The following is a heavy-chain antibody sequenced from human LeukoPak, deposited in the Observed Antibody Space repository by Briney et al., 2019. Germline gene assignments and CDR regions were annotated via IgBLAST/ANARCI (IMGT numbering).Heavy chain of an antibody. CDR2: IYHSGST. J-gene: IGHJ3*02. CDR3: ARDSHITIFGVVDDAFDI. Sequence: QPSETLSLTCTVSGYSISSGYYWGWIRQPPGKGLEWIGSIYHSGSTYYNPSLKSRVTISVDTSKNQFSLKLSSVTAADTAVYYCARDSHITIFGVVDDAFDIWGQGTMVTVSS. V-gene: IGHV4-38-2*02. D-gene: IGHD3-3*01. CDR1: GYSISSGYY.